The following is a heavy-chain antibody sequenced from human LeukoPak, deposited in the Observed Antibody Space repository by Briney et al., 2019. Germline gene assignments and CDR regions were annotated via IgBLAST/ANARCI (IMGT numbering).Heavy chain of an antibody. D-gene: IGHD3-10*01. CDR2: IIPIFGTA. CDR1: GGTFSSYA. V-gene: IGHV1-69*06. Sequence: SVKVSCKASGGTFSSYAISWVRQAPGQGLEWMGGIIPIFGTANYAQKFQGRVTITADKSTSTAYMELSSLRSDDTAVYYCARALWFGELLPFDYWGQGTLVTVSS. CDR3: ARALWFGELLPFDY. J-gene: IGHJ4*02.